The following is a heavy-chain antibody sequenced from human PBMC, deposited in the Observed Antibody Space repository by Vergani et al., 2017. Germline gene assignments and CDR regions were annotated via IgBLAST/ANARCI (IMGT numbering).Heavy chain of an antibody. J-gene: IGHJ4*02. CDR1: GFTFSSYG. CDR3: AIGDNSSGWSYYFDY. Sequence: QVQLVESGGGVVQPGRSLRLSCAASGFTFSSYGMHWVRQAPGKGLEWVAVIWYDGSNKYYADSVKGRFTISRDNSKNTLYLQMNSLRAEDTAVYYCAIGDNSSGWSYYFDYWSQGTLVTVSS. D-gene: IGHD6-19*01. CDR2: IWYDGSNK. V-gene: IGHV3-33*01.